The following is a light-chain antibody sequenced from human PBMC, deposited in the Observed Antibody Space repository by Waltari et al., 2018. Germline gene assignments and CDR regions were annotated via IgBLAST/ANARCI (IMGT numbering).Light chain of an antibody. CDR2: KTS. J-gene: IGKJ1*01. V-gene: IGKV1-5*03. Sequence: IQMTQSPSTLSASVGDRVTMTCPASQSVSRWLAWYPQKPGKAPKLLIYKTSTLEGGVPSRFSGSGSGTEFTLTISSLQPDDFATYYCQHYSTYSWTFGQGTKLEMK. CDR3: QHYSTYSWT. CDR1: QSVSRW.